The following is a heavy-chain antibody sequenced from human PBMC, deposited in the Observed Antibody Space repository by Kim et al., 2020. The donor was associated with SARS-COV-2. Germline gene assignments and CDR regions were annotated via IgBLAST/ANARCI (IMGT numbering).Heavy chain of an antibody. CDR1: GFTFNRYA. Sequence: GGSLRLSCIVSGFTFNRYAMSWVRQAPGKGLEWVSAITRSSDITTYADSVKGRFTISRDNSKNTVYLEMNSLRDEDTAIYYCVKDLGSWRFDPWGQGTLVTVSS. J-gene: IGHJ5*02. D-gene: IGHD6-13*01. V-gene: IGHV3-23*01. CDR3: VKDLGSWRFDP. CDR2: ITRSSDIT.